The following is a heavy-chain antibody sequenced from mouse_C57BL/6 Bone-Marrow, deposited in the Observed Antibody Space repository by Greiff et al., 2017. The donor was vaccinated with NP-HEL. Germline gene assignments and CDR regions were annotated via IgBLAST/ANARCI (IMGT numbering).Heavy chain of an antibody. CDR1: GYTFTSYW. CDR3: ARKIIHYCGSSYGYFDD. V-gene: IGHV1-52*01. J-gene: IGHJ1*03. D-gene: IGHD1-1*01. CDR2: IDPSDSET. Sequence: VQLQQPGAELVRPGSSVKLSCKASGYTFTSYWMHWVKQRPIQGLEWIGNIDPSDSETHYNQKFKDKATLTVDKSSSTAYMQLSSLTSEDSAVYYCARKIIHYCGSSYGYFDDWGTGTTVTVSS.